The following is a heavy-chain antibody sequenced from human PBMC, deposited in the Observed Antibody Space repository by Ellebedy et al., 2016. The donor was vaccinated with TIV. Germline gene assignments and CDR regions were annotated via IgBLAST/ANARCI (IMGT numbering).Heavy chain of an antibody. J-gene: IGHJ5*02. V-gene: IGHV3-48*04. D-gene: IGHD3-22*01. CDR3: ASLTYYYDSSGYYALLP. CDR2: ISSDSTTI. Sequence: GESLKISCTASGFTFSSYSFNWVRQAPGKGLEWVSYISSDSTTIYYADSVKGRFTISRDNAKNSLYLQMNSLRAEDTAVYYCASLTYYYDSSGYYALLPWGQGTLVTVSS. CDR1: GFTFSSYS.